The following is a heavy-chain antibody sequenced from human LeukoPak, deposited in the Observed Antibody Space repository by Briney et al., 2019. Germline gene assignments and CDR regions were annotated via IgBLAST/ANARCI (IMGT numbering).Heavy chain of an antibody. D-gene: IGHD2-15*01. CDR1: GFTFSDYY. V-gene: IGHV3-11*04. CDR3: ARAIYSVAPHHMDV. Sequence: WGSLRLSCAASGFTFSDYYMSWIRQGPGHGLEGVSYISSSGSTIYYADSVKGRFTITSDKAKNSLYLQMNSLRAEDTAVYYCARAIYSVAPHHMDVWGKGTTVTVSS. J-gene: IGHJ6*03. CDR2: ISSSGSTI.